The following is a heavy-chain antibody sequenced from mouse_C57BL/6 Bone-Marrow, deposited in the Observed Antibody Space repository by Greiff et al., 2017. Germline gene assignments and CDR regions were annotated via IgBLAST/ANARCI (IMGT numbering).Heavy chain of an antibody. CDR2: ISSGSSTI. CDR3: ARNLLLLSYVPFCYAMDY. J-gene: IGHJ4*01. Sequence: EVQVVESGGGLVKPGGSLKLSCAASGFTFSDYGMHWVRQAPEKGLEWVAYISSGSSTIYYADTVKGRFTISRDNAKNTLFLQMTSLRSEDTAMXYCARNLLLLSYVPFCYAMDYWGQGTSVTVSS. D-gene: IGHD1-1*01. V-gene: IGHV5-17*01. CDR1: GFTFSDYG.